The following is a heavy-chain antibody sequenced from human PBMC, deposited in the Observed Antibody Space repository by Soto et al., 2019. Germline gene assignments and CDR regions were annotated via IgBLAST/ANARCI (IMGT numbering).Heavy chain of an antibody. CDR2: INSDGTT. Sequence: GGSLRLSCTASGFIVRNHEFNWVRQAPGKGLEWLSYINSDGTTYYAEAVKGRFTISRDNAKNSLYLQMNSLRAEDTAVYYCARDTTTVYGMDVWGQGTTVTVSS. CDR1: GFIVRNHE. D-gene: IGHD4-4*01. CDR3: ARDTTTVYGMDV. J-gene: IGHJ6*02. V-gene: IGHV3-48*03.